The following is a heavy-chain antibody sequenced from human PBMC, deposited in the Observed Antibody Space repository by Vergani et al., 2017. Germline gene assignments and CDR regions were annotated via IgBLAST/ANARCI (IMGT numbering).Heavy chain of an antibody. CDR1: GGSFSGYY. Sequence: QVQLQQWGAGLLKPSETLSLTCAVYGGSFSGYYWSWIRQPPGKGLEWIGEINHSGSTNYNPSLKSRVTISVDTSKNQFSLKLSSVTAADTAVYYCARKVLVVVPAAHLINPTRGGWFDPWGQGTLVTVSS. J-gene: IGHJ5*02. D-gene: IGHD2-2*01. V-gene: IGHV4-34*01. CDR2: INHSGST. CDR3: ARKVLVVVPAAHLINPTRGGWFDP.